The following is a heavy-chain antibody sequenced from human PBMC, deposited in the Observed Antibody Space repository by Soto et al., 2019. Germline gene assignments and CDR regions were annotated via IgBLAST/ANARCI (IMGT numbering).Heavy chain of an antibody. CDR2: IDSSSTYM. D-gene: IGHD4-17*01. V-gene: IGHV3-21*01. CDR1: GFTFSLYS. CDR3: ARVDRDCGGGGVPKF. J-gene: IGHJ4*02. Sequence: EVQLVESGGGLVRPGGSLRLSCAASGFTFSLYSMNWVRQAPGKGLEWVSSIDSSSTYMYYADSVKGRFTISRDNAKNSVYRQMNGRGVEDTAVYYGARVDRDCGGGGVPKFWGQGTLVTVSS.